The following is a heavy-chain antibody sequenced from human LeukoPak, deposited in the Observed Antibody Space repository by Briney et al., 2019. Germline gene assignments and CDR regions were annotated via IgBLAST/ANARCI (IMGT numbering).Heavy chain of an antibody. Sequence: GRSLRLSCVASGFTFSKYGMHWVRQAPGKGLEWVGFIRSKAYGGTTEYAASVKGRFTISRDDSKSIAYLQMNSLKTEDTAVYYCSRGSITMIVECAFDIWGQGTMVTVSS. V-gene: IGHV3-49*04. CDR1: GFTFSKYG. CDR3: SRGSITMIVECAFDI. D-gene: IGHD3-22*01. J-gene: IGHJ3*02. CDR2: IRSKAYGGTT.